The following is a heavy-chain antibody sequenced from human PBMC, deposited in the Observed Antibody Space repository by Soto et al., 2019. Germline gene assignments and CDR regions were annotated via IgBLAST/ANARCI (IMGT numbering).Heavy chain of an antibody. Sequence: GGSLRLSCAASGFTFSSYAMSWVRQAPGKGLEWVSAISGSGGSTYYADSVKGRFTISRDNHKNTLYLQMNSLRAEDTAVYYCWKGKWDRRAPRGEGMDDWGQGTMVTVSS. CDR1: GFTFSSYA. V-gene: IGHV3-23*01. CDR2: ISGSGGST. D-gene: IGHD3-16*01. CDR3: WKGKWDRRAPRGEGMDD. J-gene: IGHJ4*01.